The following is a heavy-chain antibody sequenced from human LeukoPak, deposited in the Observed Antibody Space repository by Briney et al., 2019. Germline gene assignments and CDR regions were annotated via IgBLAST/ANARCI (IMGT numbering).Heavy chain of an antibody. CDR1: AYTFTSYG. CDR2: ISAYNGNT. J-gene: IGHJ4*02. D-gene: IGHD6-25*01. Sequence: ASVKVSCKASAYTFTSYGISWVRQAPGQGLEWLGWISAYNGNTNYAQKLQGRVTLTTDTSTSTAYMGVRSLRSDDTAVYYCARDYPTAAVRIDYWGQGTLVTVSS. CDR3: ARDYPTAAVRIDY. V-gene: IGHV1-18*01.